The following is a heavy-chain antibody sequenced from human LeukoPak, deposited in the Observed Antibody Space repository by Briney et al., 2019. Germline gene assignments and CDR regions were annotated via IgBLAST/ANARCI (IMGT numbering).Heavy chain of an antibody. J-gene: IGHJ4*02. Sequence: PGGSLRLSCSASGFTFSSYAMHWVRQAPGKGLEYVSTVSSNGGSTYYGNSVKGRFTISRDNSKNTVYLQMGSLRAEDMAVYYCARGGGATTGLDYWGQGTLVTVSS. V-gene: IGHV3-64*01. CDR2: VSSNGGST. D-gene: IGHD1-26*01. CDR3: ARGGGATTGLDY. CDR1: GFTFSSYA.